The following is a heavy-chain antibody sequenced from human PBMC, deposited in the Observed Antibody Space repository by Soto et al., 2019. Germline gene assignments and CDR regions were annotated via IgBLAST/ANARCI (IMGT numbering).Heavy chain of an antibody. CDR2: IDPSDSYT. CDR3: ARLPHSDFWSGYSYYFDY. J-gene: IGHJ4*02. V-gene: IGHV5-10-1*01. Sequence: GESLKISCKGSGYSFTSYWISWVRQMPGKGLEWMGRIDPSDSYTNYGPSFQGHVTISADKSISTAYLQWSSLKASDTAMYYCARLPHSDFWSGYSYYFDYWGQGTLVTVSS. D-gene: IGHD3-3*01. CDR1: GYSFTSYW.